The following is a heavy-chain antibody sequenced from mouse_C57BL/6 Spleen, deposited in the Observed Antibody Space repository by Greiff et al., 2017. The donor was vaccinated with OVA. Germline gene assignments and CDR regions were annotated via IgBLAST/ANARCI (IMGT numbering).Heavy chain of an antibody. CDR2: IYPGSGST. V-gene: IGHV1-55*01. Sequence: VQLQQSGAELVKPGASVKMSCKASGYTFTSYWLTWVKQRPGQGLEWIGDIYPGSGSTNYNEKFKSKATLTVDTSSSTAYMQLSSLTSEDSAVYYCARIEGYYGSSPDYWGQGTTLTVSS. CDR1: GYTFTSYW. J-gene: IGHJ2*01. CDR3: ARIEGYYGSSPDY. D-gene: IGHD1-1*01.